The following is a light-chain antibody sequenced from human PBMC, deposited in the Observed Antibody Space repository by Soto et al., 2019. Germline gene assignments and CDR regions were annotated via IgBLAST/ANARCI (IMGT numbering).Light chain of an antibody. V-gene: IGLV2-14*03. CDR3: SSYTSTTTLV. CDR2: DVS. J-gene: IGLJ3*02. Sequence: QSVLTQPASVSGSPGQSITISCTGTSRDVGGYSYVSWYQLHPGKVPKLMIYDVSNRPSGVSNRFSGSKSGNTASLTISGLQADDEADYYCSSYTSTTTLVFGGGTKVTVL. CDR1: SRDVGGYSY.